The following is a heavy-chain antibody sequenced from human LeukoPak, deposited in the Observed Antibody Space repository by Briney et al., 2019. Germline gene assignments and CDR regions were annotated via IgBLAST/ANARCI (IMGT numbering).Heavy chain of an antibody. D-gene: IGHD2-15*01. CDR1: GFPFTSYV. CDR3: VYGNAVGRCGDVF. V-gene: IGHV3-64D*09. CDR2: ISDSGGST. Sequence: GGSLRLSCSDAGFPFTSYVKQWGPQAPGKGLEYVSAISDSGGSTYYADSVKGRFTISRDNPKNTLYLQMSSLRAEDTAVYFYVYGNAVGRCGDVFCGQGTTVTVSS. J-gene: IGHJ6*02.